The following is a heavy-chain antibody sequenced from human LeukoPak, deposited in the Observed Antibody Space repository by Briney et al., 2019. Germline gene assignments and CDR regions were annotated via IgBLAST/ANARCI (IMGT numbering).Heavy chain of an antibody. D-gene: IGHD3-3*01. Sequence: GGSLRLSCAASGFTFSSSAMSWVRQAPGKGLVWVSRINSDGSFTSYADSVKGRFTISRDNAKNTLYLQMNSLRVEDTAVYYCVSPIFGGSDYWGQGTLVTVSS. J-gene: IGHJ4*02. CDR3: VSPIFGGSDY. CDR2: INSDGSFT. CDR1: GFTFSSSA. V-gene: IGHV3-74*01.